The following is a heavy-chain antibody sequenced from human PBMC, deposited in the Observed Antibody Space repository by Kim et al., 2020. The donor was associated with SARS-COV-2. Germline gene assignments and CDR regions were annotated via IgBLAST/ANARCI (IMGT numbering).Heavy chain of an antibody. Sequence: GGSLRLSCAASGFTFSTYGMHWVRQAPGKGLEWVAFTSYDGSNKYYADSVKGRFTISRDNSKNTLYLQMNSLRAEDTAVYYCANTPPQGWVGESPRHGMDVWGQGTTVTVSS. V-gene: IGHV3-30*18. CDR1: GFTFSTYG. D-gene: IGHD3-10*01. J-gene: IGHJ6*02. CDR3: ANTPPQGWVGESPRHGMDV. CDR2: TSYDGSNK.